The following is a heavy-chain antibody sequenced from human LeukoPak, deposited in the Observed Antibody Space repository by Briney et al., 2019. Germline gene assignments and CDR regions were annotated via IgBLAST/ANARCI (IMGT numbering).Heavy chain of an antibody. D-gene: IGHD1-7*01. V-gene: IGHV1-8*03. Sequence: ASVKVSCKASGYTFTSYDINWVRQATGQGLEWMGWMNPNSGNTGYAQKFQGRVTITRNTSISTAYMELSSLGSEDTAVYYCARVDNWNYEDYWGQGTLVTVSS. CDR3: ARVDNWNYEDY. J-gene: IGHJ4*02. CDR1: GYTFTSYD. CDR2: MNPNSGNT.